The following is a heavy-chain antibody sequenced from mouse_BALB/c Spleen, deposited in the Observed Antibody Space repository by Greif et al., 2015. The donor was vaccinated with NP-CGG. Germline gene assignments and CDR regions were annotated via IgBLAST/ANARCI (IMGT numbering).Heavy chain of an antibody. D-gene: IGHD1-1*01. V-gene: IGHV1-18*01. Sequence: VQLQQSGPELVKPGASVKIPCKASGYTFTDYNMDWVKQSHGKSLEWIGDINPNNGGTIYNQKFKGKATLTVDKSSSTAYMELCSLTSEDTAVYYCARRGVYYYGSSFYFDYWGQGTTLTVSS. CDR2: INPNNGGT. CDR1: GYTFTDYN. CDR3: ARRGVYYYGSSFYFDY. J-gene: IGHJ2*01.